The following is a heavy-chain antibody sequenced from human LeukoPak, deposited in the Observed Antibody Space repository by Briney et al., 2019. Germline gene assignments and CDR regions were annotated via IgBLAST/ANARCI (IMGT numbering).Heavy chain of an antibody. Sequence: SETLFLTCTVSDGSISSSSYYWGWIRQPPGKGLEWIGTIYYSGSTYYSPSLKSRVAISVDTSKNQFSLKLSSVTAADTAVYYCASSTPLYYYYYMDVWGKGTTVTVSS. J-gene: IGHJ6*03. V-gene: IGHV4-39*07. CDR1: DGSISSSSYY. CDR3: ASSTPLYYYYYMDV. CDR2: IYYSGST.